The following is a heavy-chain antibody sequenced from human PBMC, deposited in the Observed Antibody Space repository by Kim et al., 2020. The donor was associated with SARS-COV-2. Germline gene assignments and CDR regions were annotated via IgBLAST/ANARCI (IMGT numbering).Heavy chain of an antibody. V-gene: IGHV3-23*01. D-gene: IGHD6-13*01. Sequence: GGSLRLSCAASGFTFSSYAMSWVRQAPGKGLEWVSAISGSGGSTYYADSVKGRFTISRDNSKNTLYLQMNSLRAEDTAVYYCAKGWAQHQQLVDWLDYWGQGTLVTVSS. CDR1: GFTFSSYA. CDR3: AKGWAQHQQLVDWLDY. J-gene: IGHJ4*02. CDR2: ISGSGGST.